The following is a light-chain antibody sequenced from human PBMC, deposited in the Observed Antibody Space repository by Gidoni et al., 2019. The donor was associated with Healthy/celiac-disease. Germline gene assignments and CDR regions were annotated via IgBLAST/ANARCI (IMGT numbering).Light chain of an antibody. CDR1: QSVLYSSNNKNY. CDR3: QQYYSTPFT. V-gene: IGKV4-1*01. CDR2: WAS. Sequence: DILLTQSPDSLAMSLGERATINCKSSQSVLYSSNNKNYLAWYQQKPGQPPKLLIYWASTRESGVPDRFSGSGSGTDFTLTISSLQAEDVAVYYCQQYYSTPFTFXPXTRLEIK. J-gene: IGKJ5*01.